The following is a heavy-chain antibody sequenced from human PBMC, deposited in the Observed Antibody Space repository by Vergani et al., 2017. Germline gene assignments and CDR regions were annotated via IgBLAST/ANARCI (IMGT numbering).Heavy chain of an antibody. D-gene: IGHD3-22*01. CDR3: ARGRVYYDNLWGYDAFDI. Sequence: QVQLVQSGAEVKKPGSSVKVSCKASGGTFSSYTISWVRQAPGQGLEWMGRIIPIFGTANYAQKFQGRVTITADESTSTAYMELSSLRSEDTAVYYCARGRVYYDNLWGYDAFDIWGQGTMVTVSS. V-gene: IGHV1-69*08. CDR2: IIPIFGTA. CDR1: GGTFSSYT. J-gene: IGHJ3*02.